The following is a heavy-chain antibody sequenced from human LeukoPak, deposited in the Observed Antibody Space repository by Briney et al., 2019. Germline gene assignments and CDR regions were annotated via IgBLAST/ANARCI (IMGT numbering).Heavy chain of an antibody. CDR2: INPNSGGT. CDR1: GYTFTGYY. D-gene: IGHD4-23*01. J-gene: IGHJ4*02. CDR3: AGKVFYGGNLEYYFDY. V-gene: IGHV1-2*02. Sequence: ASVKVSCKASGYTFTGYYMHWVRQAPGQGLEWMGWINPNSGGTNYAQKFQGRVTMTRDTSISTAYMELSRLSSDDTAVYYCAGKVFYGGNLEYYFDYWGQGTLVTVSS.